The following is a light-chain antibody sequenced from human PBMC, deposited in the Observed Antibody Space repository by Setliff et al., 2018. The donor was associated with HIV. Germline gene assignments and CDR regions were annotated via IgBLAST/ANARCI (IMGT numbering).Light chain of an antibody. J-gene: IGLJ1*01. CDR3: SSWTGSSTLM. Sequence: QSVLPQPASVSGSPGQSITISCTGSNNDIGDYNYVSWYQQHPVNTPKLIIYDVTNRPSGVSDRFPASKSGNTASLTISGLQADDEADYYCSSWTGSSTLMFGTGTKVTV. CDR2: DVT. V-gene: IGLV2-14*03. CDR1: NNDIGDYNY.